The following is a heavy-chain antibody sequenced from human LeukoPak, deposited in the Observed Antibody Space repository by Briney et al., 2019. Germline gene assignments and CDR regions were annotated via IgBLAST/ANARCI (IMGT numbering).Heavy chain of an antibody. D-gene: IGHD1-26*01. CDR1: GGSISSGSYY. J-gene: IGHJ3*01. Sequence: PSQTLSLTCTVSGGSISSGSYYWSWIRQPAGKGLEWIGRIYTSGSTNYNPSLKSRVTISVDTSKNQFSLKLSSVTAAETAVYYCAREEPGATSEWGQGTMVTVSS. CDR2: IYTSGST. V-gene: IGHV4-61*02. CDR3: AREEPGATSE.